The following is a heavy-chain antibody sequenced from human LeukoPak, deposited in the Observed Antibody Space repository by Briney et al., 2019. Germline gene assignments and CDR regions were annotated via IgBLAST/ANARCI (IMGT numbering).Heavy chain of an antibody. CDR2: IRDNGDST. D-gene: IGHD5-24*01. Sequence: RPGGSLRLSCAASGFTFSGSAMTWVPQAPGKGLERVSSIRDNGDSTYYEDSVKGRFTISRDNSRDTLYVQMHSLRAEDAAVYYCAKSHSEAQRGYFDYWGQGTLVTVSS. V-gene: IGHV3-23*01. J-gene: IGHJ4*02. CDR3: AKSHSEAQRGYFDY. CDR1: GFTFSGSA.